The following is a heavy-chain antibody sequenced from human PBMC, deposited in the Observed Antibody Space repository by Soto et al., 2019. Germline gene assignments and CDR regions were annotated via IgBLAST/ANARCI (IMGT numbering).Heavy chain of an antibody. CDR2: IYYSGST. Sequence: QVQLQESGPGLVKPSQTLSLTCTVSGGSISSGGYYWSWIRQHPGKGLEWIGYIYYSGSTYYNPSLKSRVTISVATSKTQFSRQLCSVTAADTAVYYCASDRGPWSHFDYWGQGALVTVSS. D-gene: IGHD1-26*01. V-gene: IGHV4-31*03. J-gene: IGHJ4*02. CDR3: ASDRGPWSHFDY. CDR1: GGSISSGGYY.